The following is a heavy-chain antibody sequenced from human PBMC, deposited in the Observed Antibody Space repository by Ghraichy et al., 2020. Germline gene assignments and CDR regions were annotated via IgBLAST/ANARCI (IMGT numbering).Heavy chain of an antibody. D-gene: IGHD5-24*01. J-gene: IGHJ3*02. CDR2: IYYSGST. Sequence: SETLSLTCTVSGGSISSYYWSWIRQPPGKGLEWIGYIYYSGSTNYNPSLKSRVTISVDTSKNQFSLKLSSVTAADTAVYYCARGDRWLHSGAFDIWGQGTMVTVSS. V-gene: IGHV4-59*01. CDR3: ARGDRWLHSGAFDI. CDR1: GGSISSYY.